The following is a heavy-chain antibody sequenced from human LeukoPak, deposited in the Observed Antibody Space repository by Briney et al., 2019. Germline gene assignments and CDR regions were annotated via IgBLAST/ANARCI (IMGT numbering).Heavy chain of an antibody. CDR1: GFTFDDYG. V-gene: IGHV3-30*02. CDR3: AKDSYISGRGNYFGY. J-gene: IGHJ4*02. CDR2: LRYDASSK. Sequence: GGSLRLSCAASGFTFDDYGMSWVRQAPGKGLEWVAFLRYDASSKFYADSVKGRFSISRDNSKSTLYLQMNSLGPEDTAIYYCAKDSYISGRGNYFGYWGQGTLVTVSS. D-gene: IGHD6-19*01.